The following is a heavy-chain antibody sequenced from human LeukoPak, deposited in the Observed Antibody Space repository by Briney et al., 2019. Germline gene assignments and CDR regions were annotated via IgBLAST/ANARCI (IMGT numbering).Heavy chain of an antibody. CDR1: GGSITTSIQY. V-gene: IGHV4-39*01. J-gene: IGHJ3*02. CDR2: IYYDGST. Sequence: SETLSLTCTVSGGSITTSIQYWVWIRQPPGKGLEWIGSIYYDGSTYYHPSLKSRFTISVETSKNQFSLKMRSVTATDTTVYYCARLPVAGPLSEGFDIWGQGTLVTVSS. D-gene: IGHD6-19*01. CDR3: ARLPVAGPLSEGFDI.